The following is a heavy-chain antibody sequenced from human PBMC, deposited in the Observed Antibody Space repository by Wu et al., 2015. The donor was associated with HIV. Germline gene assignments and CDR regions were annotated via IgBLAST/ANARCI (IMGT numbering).Heavy chain of an antibody. D-gene: IGHD6-19*01. Sequence: QVYLVQSGTEVKKPGASVKVACKVSGYSLIELSTHWVRQSPGKGLEWLGGFNGEEDVRIYAQKFQGRVTVTEDTSTNTAHLELSSLTSEDTAVYYCAIAGRFNIRMAGTEAFDIWGQRDNGHRLF. CDR1: GYSLIELS. CDR3: AIAGRFNIRMAGTEAFDI. CDR2: FNGEEDVR. V-gene: IGHV1-24*01. J-gene: IGHJ3*02.